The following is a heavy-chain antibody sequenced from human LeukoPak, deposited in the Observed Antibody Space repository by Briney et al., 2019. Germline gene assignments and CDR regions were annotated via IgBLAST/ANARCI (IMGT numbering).Heavy chain of an antibody. Sequence: GSLRLSCAASGFTFSTYAMSWVRQAPGKGLEWVSLIGGSDGRTRYADSVKGRFTISRDNSKNTLYLEMNSLRAVDTAVYYCAKDSSSYDWGYMDVWGKGTTVTISS. V-gene: IGHV3-23*01. CDR1: GFTFSTYA. CDR2: IGGSDGRT. CDR3: AKDSSSYDWGYMDV. J-gene: IGHJ6*03. D-gene: IGHD3-22*01.